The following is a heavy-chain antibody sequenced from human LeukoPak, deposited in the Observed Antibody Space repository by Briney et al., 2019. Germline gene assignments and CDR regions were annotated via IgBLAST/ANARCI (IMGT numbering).Heavy chain of an antibody. Sequence: SETLSLTCTVSGGSVSGYYWNWIRQPPGKGLEWIGYTYYTGSTNYNPSLEGRVTISVDTSKKQFSLTLSSVTAADTAVYCCAIGSGRNYYGVDVWGQGTTVTVSS. CDR1: GGSVSGYY. J-gene: IGHJ6*02. CDR2: TYYTGST. V-gene: IGHV4-59*08. CDR3: AIGSGRNYYGVDV. D-gene: IGHD1-26*01.